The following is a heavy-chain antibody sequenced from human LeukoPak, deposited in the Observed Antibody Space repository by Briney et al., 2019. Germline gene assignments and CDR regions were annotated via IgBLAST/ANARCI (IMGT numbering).Heavy chain of an antibody. V-gene: IGHV4-59*01. CDR1: GGSISSYY. D-gene: IGHD1-26*01. CDR3: ARRVGDKDYFDF. J-gene: IGHJ4*02. Sequence: KPSETLSLTCTVSGGSISSYYWSWIRQPPGEGLEWIAYIYYSGSTNYNPSLKSRVTISVDTSKIQFSLRLSSVTAADTAVYYCARRVGDKDYFDFWGQGTLVTVSS. CDR2: IYYSGST.